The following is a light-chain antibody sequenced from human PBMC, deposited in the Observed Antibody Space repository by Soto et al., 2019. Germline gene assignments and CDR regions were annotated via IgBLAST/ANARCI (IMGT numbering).Light chain of an antibody. CDR1: QSLLHSNGYNY. J-gene: IGKJ5*01. CDR3: MQTVQTPIT. Sequence: DIVMTQSPLSLPVTPGEPASISCRSSQSLLHSNGYNYLDWYLQKPGQSPQLLIYLGFNRVSGVPDRFSGSGSGTDFTLRISRVEADDVGVYYCMQTVQTPITFGQGTRLEIK. CDR2: LGF. V-gene: IGKV2-28*01.